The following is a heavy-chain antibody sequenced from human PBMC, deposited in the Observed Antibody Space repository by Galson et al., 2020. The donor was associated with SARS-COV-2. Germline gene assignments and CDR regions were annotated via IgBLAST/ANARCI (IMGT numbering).Heavy chain of an antibody. V-gene: IGHV4-31*03. CDR3: ARVTVVVVTVDP. D-gene: IGHD2-15*01. CDR1: GGSISSGPYY. J-gene: IGHJ5*02. CDR2: IYHSRST. Sequence: SETLSLTCTVSGGSISSGPYYWTWIRQHPGTGLGWIGYIYHSRSTYYNPSLKSRVTISADTSKNQFSLKLSSVTAADTAVYYCARVTVVVVTVDPWGQGALVTVSS.